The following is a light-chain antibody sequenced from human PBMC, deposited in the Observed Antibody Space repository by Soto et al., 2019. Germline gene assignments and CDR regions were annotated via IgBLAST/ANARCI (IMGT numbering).Light chain of an antibody. J-gene: IGLJ1*01. Sequence: QPVLAQPPSVSGAPGQRVTISCTGSSSNIGAGYDVHWYQHLPGTAPKLLIYGNSNRPSGVPDRFSGSKSGTSASLAITGLQAEDEADYYCLPSDRSLSGYVFGTGTKVTVL. CDR2: GNS. CDR3: LPSDRSLSGYV. CDR1: SSNIGAGYD. V-gene: IGLV1-40*01.